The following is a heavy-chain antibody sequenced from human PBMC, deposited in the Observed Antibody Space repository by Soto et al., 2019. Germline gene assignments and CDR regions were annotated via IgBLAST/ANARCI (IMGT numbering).Heavy chain of an antibody. CDR3: AREPIVEGPPGYNWFDP. CDR2: FYTTGRA. V-gene: IGHV4-4*07. D-gene: IGHD3-22*01. Sequence: SSETLSLTCSVSGGSISSSYWYWIRQPAGKGLEWIGRFYTTGRASYNPSLKGRLTLSGDTSKNQFSLRLGSVTAADTAVYYCAREPIVEGPPGYNWFDPWGQGILVTVSS. CDR1: GGSISSSY. J-gene: IGHJ5*02.